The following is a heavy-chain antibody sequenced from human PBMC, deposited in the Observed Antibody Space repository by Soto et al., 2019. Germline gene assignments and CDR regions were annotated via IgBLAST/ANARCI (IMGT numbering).Heavy chain of an antibody. Sequence: EVQLLESGGGLVQPGGPLRLSCAAPILSFDIYARSWVGQAPGKGLEWVSATTGSGGTAYYAGSVKGRFTISRDNSKNTLYLQMDSLRAEDTAVYYCAKHSGYDHYYGMDVWGQGTTVTVSS. V-gene: IGHV3-23*01. J-gene: IGHJ6*02. CDR1: ILSFDIYA. CDR3: AKHSGYDHYYGMDV. CDR2: TTGSGGTA. D-gene: IGHD5-12*01.